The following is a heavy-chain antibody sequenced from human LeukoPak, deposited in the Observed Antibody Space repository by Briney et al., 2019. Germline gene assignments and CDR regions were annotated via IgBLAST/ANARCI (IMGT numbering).Heavy chain of an antibody. D-gene: IGHD3-22*01. V-gene: IGHV4-59*01. CDR3: ARYVTRYYYDSSGYGLDY. CDR1: GGSISSYY. Sequence: SETLSLTCTVSGGSISSYYWSWFRQPPGKGLEWIGYIYYSGSTNYNPSLKSRVTISVDTSKNQFSLKLSSVTAADTAVYYCARYVTRYYYDSSGYGLDYWGQGTLVTVSS. J-gene: IGHJ4*02. CDR2: IYYSGST.